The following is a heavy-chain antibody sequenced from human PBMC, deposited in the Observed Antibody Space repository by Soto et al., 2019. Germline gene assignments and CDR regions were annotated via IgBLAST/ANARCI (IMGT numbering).Heavy chain of an antibody. D-gene: IGHD6-13*01. V-gene: IGHV1-3*01. CDR3: ARESSSSCHDY. CDR2: INAGNGNT. Sequence: ASVKVSSKSSGYTFTSYAMHWVRQAPGQRLEWMGWINAGNGNTKYSQKFQGRVTITRDTSASTAYMELRSLRSDDTAVYYCARESSSSCHDYWGQGTLVNDSS. CDR1: GYTFTSYA. J-gene: IGHJ4*02.